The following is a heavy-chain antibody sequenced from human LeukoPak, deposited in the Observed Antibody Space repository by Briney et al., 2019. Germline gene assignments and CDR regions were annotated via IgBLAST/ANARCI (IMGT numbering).Heavy chain of an antibody. CDR2: ISAYNGNT. CDR3: DRVAGDCSSTRSYTWVDH. V-gene: IGHV1-18*01. J-gene: IGHJ5*02. D-gene: IGHD2-2*02. Sequence: ASVKVSCKASGYTFISYGISWVRQAPGQGLEWMGWISAYNGNTNYAQKLQGRVTMTTDTSTSTAYLELRSLRSDDTAVYYCDRVAGDCSSTRSYTWVDHWGQGTLVTVSS. CDR1: GYTFISYG.